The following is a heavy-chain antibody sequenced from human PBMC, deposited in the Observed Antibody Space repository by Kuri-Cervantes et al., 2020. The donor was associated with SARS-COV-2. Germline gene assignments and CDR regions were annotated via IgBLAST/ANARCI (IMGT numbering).Heavy chain of an antibody. D-gene: IGHD6-6*01. CDR1: GFTFSSYE. V-gene: IGHV3-48*03. CDR2: ISSSGSTI. CDR3: ARDDSSWGPNWFDP. J-gene: IGHJ5*02. Sequence: LSLTCAASGFTFSSYEMNWVRQAPGKGLEWVSYISSSGSTIYYADSVKGRFTISRDNAKNSLYLQMNSLRAEDTAVYYCARDDSSWGPNWFDPWGQGTLVTVSS.